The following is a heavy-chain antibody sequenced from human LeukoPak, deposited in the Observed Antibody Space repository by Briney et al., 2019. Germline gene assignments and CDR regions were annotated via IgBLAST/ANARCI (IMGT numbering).Heavy chain of an antibody. CDR2: VYTSGST. Sequence: KPSQTLSLTCTVSGASIYSGSYYWNWIRQPAGKGLEWIGRVYTSGSTNYNPSLRSRVTITVDTSKNQFSLKLSSVTAADTAVYSCARGGSYYYDSSGPIDYWGQGTLVTVSS. D-gene: IGHD3-22*01. V-gene: IGHV4-61*02. CDR3: ARGGSYYYDSSGPIDY. J-gene: IGHJ4*02. CDR1: GASIYSGSYY.